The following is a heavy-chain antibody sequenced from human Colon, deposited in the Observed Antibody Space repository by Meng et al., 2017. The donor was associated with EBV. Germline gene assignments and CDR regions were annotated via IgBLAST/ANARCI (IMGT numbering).Heavy chain of an antibody. CDR2: INADGRST. Sequence: APLLESGGGLVQPGGSLRLSCVASGLTFSNYWMHWVRQAPGKGLVWVSRINADGRSTDYADSVKGRFTISRDNAKNTLYLQMNSLKVEDTAVYYCARTQGAINIWGQGTLVTVSS. V-gene: IGHV3-74*01. CDR3: ARTQGAINI. D-gene: IGHD1-26*01. CDR1: GLTFSNYW. J-gene: IGHJ4*02.